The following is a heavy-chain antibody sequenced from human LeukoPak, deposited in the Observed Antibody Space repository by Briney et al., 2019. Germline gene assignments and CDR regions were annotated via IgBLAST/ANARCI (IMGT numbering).Heavy chain of an antibody. CDR1: GGSISSYY. V-gene: IGHV4-59*08. J-gene: IGHJ3*02. CDR3: ARHQRRKIGAFDI. CDR2: IYYSGST. D-gene: IGHD2-21*01. Sequence: SETLSLTCPVSGGSISSYYWSWIRQPPGKGLEWIGYIYYSGSTNYNPSLKSRVTISVDTSKNQFSLKLSSVTAADTAVYYCARHQRRKIGAFDIWGQGTMVTVSS.